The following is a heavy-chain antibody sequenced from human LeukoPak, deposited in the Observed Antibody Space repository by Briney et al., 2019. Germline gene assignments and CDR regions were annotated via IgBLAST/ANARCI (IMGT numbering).Heavy chain of an antibody. CDR3: TIVGYCSSTSCSVHYL. D-gene: IGHD2-2*01. Sequence: GGSLRLSCAASGFTFSVAWMSWVRQAPGKGLEWVGRIKSKTDGETTDYAAPVKGRFTISRDDSKTTLYLQMNSLKTDDTAVYYCTIVGYCSSTSCSVHYLWGQGTLVTVSS. CDR2: IKSKTDGETT. V-gene: IGHV3-15*01. J-gene: IGHJ4*02. CDR1: GFTFSVAW.